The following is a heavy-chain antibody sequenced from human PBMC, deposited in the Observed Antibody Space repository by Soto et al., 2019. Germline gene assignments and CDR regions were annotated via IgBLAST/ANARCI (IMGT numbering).Heavy chain of an antibody. CDR1: GYTFTSYG. CDR3: ARGWGSSGSYNWFDP. Sequence: ASVKVSCKASGYTFTSYGISWARQAPGQGLEWMGWISAYNGNTNYAQKLQGRVTMTTDTSTSTAYMELRSLRSDDTAVYYCARGWGSSGSYNWFDPWGQGTLVTVSS. V-gene: IGHV1-18*04. J-gene: IGHJ5*02. D-gene: IGHD6-19*01. CDR2: ISAYNGNT.